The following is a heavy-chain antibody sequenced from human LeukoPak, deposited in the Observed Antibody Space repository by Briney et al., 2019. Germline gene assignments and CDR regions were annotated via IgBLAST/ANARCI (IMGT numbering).Heavy chain of an antibody. D-gene: IGHD5/OR15-5a*01. Sequence: GGSLRLSCAASGFTFTSYTMNKVRQAPGKGLEWVSSISSSNSDISYADSVKGRFTISRDNAKNSLYLQMNSLRAEDTAVYYCARDSRTVSYYYGMDVWGQGTTVTVSS. V-gene: IGHV3-21*01. CDR2: ISSSNSDI. CDR3: ARDSRTVSYYYGMDV. J-gene: IGHJ6*02. CDR1: GFTFTSYT.